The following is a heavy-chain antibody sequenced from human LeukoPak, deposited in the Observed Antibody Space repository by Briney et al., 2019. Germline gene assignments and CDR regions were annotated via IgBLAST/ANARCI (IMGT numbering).Heavy chain of an antibody. CDR3: ARQRSSGWYPGDAFDI. Sequence: GESLKISCKGSGYSFTSYWIGWVRQMPGKGLEWMGIIYPGDSDTRYSPSFQGQVTISADKSISTAYLQWSSLKASDTAMYYCARQRSSGWYPGDAFDIWGQGTMVTVSS. CDR2: IYPGDSDT. J-gene: IGHJ3*02. D-gene: IGHD6-19*01. V-gene: IGHV5-51*01. CDR1: GYSFTSYW.